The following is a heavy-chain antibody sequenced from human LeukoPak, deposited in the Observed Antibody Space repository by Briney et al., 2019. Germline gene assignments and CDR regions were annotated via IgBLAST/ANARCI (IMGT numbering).Heavy chain of an antibody. CDR1: GGSISSSNW. D-gene: IGHD3-22*01. J-gene: IGHJ4*02. CDR2: MYLSGTT. V-gene: IGHV4-4*02. CDR3: AGLVGRYSSGLYYYYFDY. Sequence: SGTLSLTCAVSGGSISSSNWWSWVRQPPGKGLEWIGEMYLSGTTHSNPSVKSRVTISIDKSKNQFFLNLSSVTAADTAVYYCAGLVGRYSSGLYYYYFDYWGQGTLVTVSS.